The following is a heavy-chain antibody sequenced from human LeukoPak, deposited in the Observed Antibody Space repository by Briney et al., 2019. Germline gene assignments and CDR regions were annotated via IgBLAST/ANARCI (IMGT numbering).Heavy chain of an antibody. CDR1: GYTFTGYY. Sequence: ASVKVSCKASGYTFTGYYMHWVRQAPGQGLEWRGRINPNSGGTNYAQKFQGRVTMTRDTSISTAYMELSRLRSDDTAVYYCARNGPDQNWFDPWGQGTLVTVSS. J-gene: IGHJ5*02. D-gene: IGHD2-8*01. CDR2: INPNSGGT. CDR3: ARNGPDQNWFDP. V-gene: IGHV1-2*06.